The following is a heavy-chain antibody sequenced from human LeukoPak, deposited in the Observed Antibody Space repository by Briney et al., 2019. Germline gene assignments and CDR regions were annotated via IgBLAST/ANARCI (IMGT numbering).Heavy chain of an antibody. CDR2: ISSSGSAI. Sequence: GGSLRLSCAASGFTFSDYYMSWIRQAPGKGLERVSYISSSGSAIYYADSVKGRFTISRDNAKNSLYLQMNSLRAEDTAVYYCAKVSDIGDLNYYYYYYMDVWGKGTTVTISS. CDR1: GFTFSDYY. V-gene: IGHV3-11*04. J-gene: IGHJ6*03. CDR3: AKVSDIGDLNYYYYYYMDV. D-gene: IGHD3-9*01.